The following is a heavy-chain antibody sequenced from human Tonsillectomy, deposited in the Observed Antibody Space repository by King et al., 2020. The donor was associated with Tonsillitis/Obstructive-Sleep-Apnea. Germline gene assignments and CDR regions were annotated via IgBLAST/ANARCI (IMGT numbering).Heavy chain of an antibody. Sequence: VQLQESGPGLVKPSETLSLTCTVSGGSISSYYWSWIRQPPGKGLEWIGYIYYSGSTNYNPSLKSRVTISVDTSKNQFSLKLSPVTAADTAVYYCARRVGVAASGYYYYYMDVWGKGTTVTVSS. V-gene: IGHV4-59*01. CDR1: GGSISSYY. CDR3: ARRVGVAASGYYYYYMDV. CDR2: IYYSGST. D-gene: IGHD2-15*01. J-gene: IGHJ6*03.